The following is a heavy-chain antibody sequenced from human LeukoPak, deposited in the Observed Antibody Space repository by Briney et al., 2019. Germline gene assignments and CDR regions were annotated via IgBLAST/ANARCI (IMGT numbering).Heavy chain of an antibody. V-gene: IGHV3-30*18. D-gene: IGHD3-3*01. Sequence: PGGSLRLSCAASGFTFSSYWMSWVRQAPGKGLEWVAVISYDGSNRYYADSVKGRFTISRDNSKNTLYLQMNSLRAEDTAVYYCAKSSLDFWSGYYLSSDFDYWGQGTLVTVSS. CDR1: GFTFSSYW. J-gene: IGHJ4*02. CDR3: AKSSLDFWSGYYLSSDFDY. CDR2: ISYDGSNR.